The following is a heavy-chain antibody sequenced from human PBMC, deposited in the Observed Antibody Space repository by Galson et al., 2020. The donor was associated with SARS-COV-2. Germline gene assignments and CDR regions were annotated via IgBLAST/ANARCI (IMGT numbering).Heavy chain of an antibody. CDR3: ARDRPESNVFEI. Sequence: ASETLSLTCTVSGGPLSNYYWSWIRQSPGKGLEWIAYIHYSGITSYNPPLKSRVTISVDTSKNQFSLNLRSVSAADTAVYYCARDRPESNVFEIWGQGTMVTVSS. CDR2: IHYSGIT. CDR1: GGPLSNYY. J-gene: IGHJ3*02. V-gene: IGHV4-59*01. D-gene: IGHD1-1*01.